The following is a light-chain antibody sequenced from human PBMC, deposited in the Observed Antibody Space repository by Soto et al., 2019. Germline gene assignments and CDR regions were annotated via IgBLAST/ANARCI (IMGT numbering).Light chain of an antibody. CDR2: GAS. CDR3: QQHGSSPPGT. V-gene: IGKV3-20*01. Sequence: EIVMTQSPGTLSLSPGERATLSCRASQSVSSSYLACYQQKPRQAPRLLIYGASSRATGIPDRFSGSGSGTDFTLTISSLEPEDLAVYYCQQHGSSPPGTFGQGTKVEIK. CDR1: QSVSSSY. J-gene: IGKJ1*01.